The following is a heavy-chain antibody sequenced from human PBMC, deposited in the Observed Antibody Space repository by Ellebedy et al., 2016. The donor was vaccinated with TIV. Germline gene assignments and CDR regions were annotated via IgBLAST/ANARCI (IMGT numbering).Heavy chain of an antibody. Sequence: GESLKISCAASGFTFSSYWMSWVRQAPGKGLEWVANIKQDGSEKYYVDSVKGRFTISRDNAKNSLYLQMNSLRAEDTAVYYCARDPPSTVGYYYGMDVWGQGTTVTVSS. CDR2: IKQDGSEK. CDR3: ARDPPSTVGYYYGMDV. D-gene: IGHD4-23*01. CDR1: GFTFSSYW. V-gene: IGHV3-7*01. J-gene: IGHJ6*02.